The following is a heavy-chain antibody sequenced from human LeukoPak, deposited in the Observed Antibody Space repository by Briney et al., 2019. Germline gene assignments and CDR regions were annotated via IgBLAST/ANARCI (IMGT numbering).Heavy chain of an antibody. CDR3: AREASSSWYGYYGMDV. Sequence: PSETLSLTCTVSGGYISNYYWSWIRQPPGKGLEWIGYIYYSGSTNYNPSLKSRVTISVATSKNQFSLKLSSVTAADTAVYYCAREASSSWYGYYGMDVWGKGTTVTVSS. CDR2: IYYSGST. CDR1: GGYISNYY. V-gene: IGHV4-59*01. D-gene: IGHD6-13*01. J-gene: IGHJ6*04.